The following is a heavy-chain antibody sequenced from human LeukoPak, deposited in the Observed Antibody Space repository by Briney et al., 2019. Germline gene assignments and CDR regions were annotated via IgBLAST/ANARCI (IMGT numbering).Heavy chain of an antibody. CDR3: ARVDTAMVTSYYGMDL. V-gene: IGHV4-59*01. CDR2: IYYSGST. J-gene: IGHJ6*02. D-gene: IGHD5-18*01. Sequence: PSETLSLTCTVSGGSISSYYWSWIRQPPGKGLEWIGYIYYSGSTNYNPSLKSRVTISVDTSKNQFSLKLSSVTAADTAVYYCARVDTAMVTSYYGMDLWGQGTTVTVSS. CDR1: GGSISSYY.